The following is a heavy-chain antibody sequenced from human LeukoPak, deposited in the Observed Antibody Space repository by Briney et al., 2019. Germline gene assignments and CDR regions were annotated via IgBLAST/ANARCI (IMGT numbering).Heavy chain of an antibody. CDR1: ASNFPDFY. J-gene: IGHJ5*02. V-gene: IGHV3-11*01. Sequence: GQSLRLSCAPAASNFPDFYMGCIRHNPGGGSEWISYISYTGRSPYYAESVKRRFSISSDNPQPSVFLQMNSLRAEDTAVYYCARQGKGSRSTYYIDPWGRGTLVTVSS. CDR3: ARQGKGSRSTYYIDP. D-gene: IGHD1-26*01. CDR2: ISYTGRSP.